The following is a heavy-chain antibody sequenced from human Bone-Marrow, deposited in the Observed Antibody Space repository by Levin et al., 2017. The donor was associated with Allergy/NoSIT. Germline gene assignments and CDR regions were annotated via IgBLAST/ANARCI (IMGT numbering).Heavy chain of an antibody. CDR1: GLAFGGSG. V-gene: IGHV3-33*03. D-gene: IGHD6-13*01. Sequence: TGGSLRLSCTASGLAFGGSGIHWVRQAPGKGLEWVALIWYDGSNENYADSVKGRFTISRDNFKKVVYLQMNSLRVDDTAIYYCAGGRAAAHFDYYYYMEIWGRGTTVTVSS. J-gene: IGHJ6*03. CDR3: AGGRAAAHFDYYYYMEI. CDR2: IWYDGSNE.